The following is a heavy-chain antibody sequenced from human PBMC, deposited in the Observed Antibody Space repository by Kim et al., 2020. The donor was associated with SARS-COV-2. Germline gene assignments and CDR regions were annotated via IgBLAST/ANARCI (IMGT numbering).Heavy chain of an antibody. CDR3: ASKGYYDSSGYYYDLLDY. CDR1: GFTFSSYG. CDR2: ISYDGSNK. Sequence: GGSLRLSCAASGFTFSSYGMHWVRQAPGKGLEWVAVISYDGSNKYYADSVKGRFTISRDNSKNTLYLQMNSLRAEDTAVYYCASKGYYDSSGYYYDLLDYWGQGTLVTVSS. V-gene: IGHV3-33*05. J-gene: IGHJ4*02. D-gene: IGHD3-22*01.